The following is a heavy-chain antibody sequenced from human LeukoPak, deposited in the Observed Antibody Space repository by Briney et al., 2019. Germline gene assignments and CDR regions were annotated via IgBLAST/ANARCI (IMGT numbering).Heavy chain of an antibody. CDR1: GGSISSYY. CDR2: IYYSGST. CDR3: ARESSSGFYFHY. D-gene: IGHD6-19*01. J-gene: IGHJ4*02. V-gene: IGHV4-59*01. Sequence: AETLSLTCTVSGGSISSYYWSWLRQPPGKGLEWIGYIYYSGSTNYNPSLKSRVTISVDTSKNQFSLKLSSVTAADTAVYYCARESSSGFYFHYWGQGALVTVSS.